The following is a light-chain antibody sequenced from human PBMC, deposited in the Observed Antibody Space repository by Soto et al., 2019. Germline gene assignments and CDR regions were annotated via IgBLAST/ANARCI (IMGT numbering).Light chain of an antibody. Sequence: EIVLTQSPATLSLSPGERATLSCRASQSVSSYLAWYQQKPGQAPRLLIYDASNRATGIPARFSGSGSGTDFTLLISSRVPAEFAIYYCQQRSNWPPVTFGGGTKVEIK. CDR3: QQRSNWPPVT. V-gene: IGKV3-11*01. CDR2: DAS. J-gene: IGKJ4*01. CDR1: QSVSSY.